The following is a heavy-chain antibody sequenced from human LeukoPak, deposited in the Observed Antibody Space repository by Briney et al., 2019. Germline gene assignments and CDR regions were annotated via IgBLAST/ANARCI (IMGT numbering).Heavy chain of an antibody. CDR3: ARDIYDSSGYYYVSDAFDI. V-gene: IGHV3-11*01. Sequence: KPGGSLRLSCAASGFTFSDYYMSWIRQAPGKGLEWVSYISRSGSTIYYADSVKGRFTISRDNAKNSLYLQMNSLRAEDTAVYYCARDIYDSSGYYYVSDAFDIWGQGTMVTVSS. J-gene: IGHJ3*02. CDR2: ISRSGSTI. CDR1: GFTFSDYY. D-gene: IGHD3-22*01.